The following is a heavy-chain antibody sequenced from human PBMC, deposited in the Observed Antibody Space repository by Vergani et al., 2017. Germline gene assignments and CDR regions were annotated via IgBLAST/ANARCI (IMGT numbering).Heavy chain of an antibody. CDR1: GFTFSSYT. V-gene: IGHV3-21*01. CDR2: ISSSSANI. CDR3: AGDHAGYQVIYRAYFDP. J-gene: IGHJ5*02. Sequence: EVQLVESGGGLVKPGGSLRLSCAASGFTFSSYTMTWVRQAPGKGRQWVSSISSSSANIHYADSVKGRFTVSRDSGRNSLYLQMKSLRAEDTAVYYCAGDHAGYQVIYRAYFDPWVQGTLVTVSS. D-gene: IGHD2-2*02.